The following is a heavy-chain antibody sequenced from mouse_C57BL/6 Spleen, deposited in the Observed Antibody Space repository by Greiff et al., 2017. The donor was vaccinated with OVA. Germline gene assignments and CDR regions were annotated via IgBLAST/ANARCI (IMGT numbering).Heavy chain of an antibody. V-gene: IGHV1-55*01. CDR3: GRRDGSSFYYAMDY. CDR1: GYTFTSYW. J-gene: IGHJ4*01. D-gene: IGHD1-1*01. CDR2: IYPGSGST. Sequence: QVQLQQSGAELVKPGASVKMSCKASGYTFTSYWITWVKQRPGQGLEWIGDIYPGSGSTNYNEKFKSKATLTVDTSSSTAYMQLSSLTSEDSAVDYCGRRDGSSFYYAMDYWGKGTTVTVSS.